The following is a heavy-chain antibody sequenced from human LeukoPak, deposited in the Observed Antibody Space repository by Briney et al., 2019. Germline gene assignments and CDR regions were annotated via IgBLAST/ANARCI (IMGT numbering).Heavy chain of an antibody. CDR3: ARDTYNYGSSAYYFDY. CDR2: IYTSGST. V-gene: IGHV4-4*07. Sequence: PSETLSLTCTVSGGSIRIDYWTWIRQPAGQGLEWIGRIYTSGSTNYNPSLKSRVTMSVDTSKNQFSLKLSSVTAADTAVYYCARDTYNYGSSAYYFDYWGQGTLVTVSS. J-gene: IGHJ4*02. CDR1: GGSIRIDY. D-gene: IGHD5-18*01.